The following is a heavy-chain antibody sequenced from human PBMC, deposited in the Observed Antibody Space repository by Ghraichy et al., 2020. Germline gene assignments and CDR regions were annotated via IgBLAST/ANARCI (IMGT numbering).Heavy chain of an antibody. Sequence: SGPTLVKPTQTLTLTCTFSGFSLSTSGMRVSWIRQPPGKALEWLARIDWDDDKFYSTSLKTRLTMSKDTSENQVVLTMSNMDPVDTATYYCARTKLEHHEYYYAMDVCGKGTTVRLL. CDR2: IDWDDDK. CDR3: ARTKLEHHEYYYAMDV. J-gene: IGHJ6*04. CDR1: GFSLSTSGMR. V-gene: IGHV2-70*04. D-gene: IGHD1/OR15-1a*01.